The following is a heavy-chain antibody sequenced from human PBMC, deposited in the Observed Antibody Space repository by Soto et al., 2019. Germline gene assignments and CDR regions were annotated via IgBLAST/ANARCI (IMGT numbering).Heavy chain of an antibody. V-gene: IGHV4-31*03. J-gene: IGHJ3*01. D-gene: IGHD1-26*01. CDR1: GGSINSGRYY. Sequence: QVQLQESGPGLVKPSQTLSLTCTVSGGSINSGRYYWSWIRQHPGKGLEWIGYIYDSGSTYYNPSIKSRLTISVDTSKNQFSLKLSSVTAADTAVYYCARARWELRLGADVWGQGTMVTVSS. CDR3: ARARWELRLGADV. CDR2: IYDSGST.